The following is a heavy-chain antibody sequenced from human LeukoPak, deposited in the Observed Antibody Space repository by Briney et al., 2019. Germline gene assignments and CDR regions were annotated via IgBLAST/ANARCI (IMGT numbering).Heavy chain of an antibody. CDR1: GYSISSGYY. CDR3: ARLYYYMDV. CDR2: IYYSGST. V-gene: IGHV4-38-2*02. J-gene: IGHJ6*03. Sequence: SETLSLTCTVSGYSISSGYYWGWIRQPPGKGLEWIGSIYYSGSTYYNPSLKSRVTISVDTSKNQFSLKLSSVTAADTAVYYCARLYYYMDVWGKGTTVTISS.